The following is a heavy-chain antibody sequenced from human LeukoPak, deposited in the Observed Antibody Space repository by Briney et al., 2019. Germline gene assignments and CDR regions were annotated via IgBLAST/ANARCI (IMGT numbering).Heavy chain of an antibody. CDR3: ARGHYGFDP. Sequence: SETLSLTCTVSGGSVSGYYWSWIRQPPGKGLERIGYIYYSGGTNYNPSLNSRVTVSVDTSKNQVSLKLSSVTAADTAVYYCARGHYGFDPLGQGTLVTVSS. CDR2: IYYSGGT. V-gene: IGHV4-59*08. J-gene: IGHJ5*02. CDR1: GGSVSGYY. D-gene: IGHD3-16*01.